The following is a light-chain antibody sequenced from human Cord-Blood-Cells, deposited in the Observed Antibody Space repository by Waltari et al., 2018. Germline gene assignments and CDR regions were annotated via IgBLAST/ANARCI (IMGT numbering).Light chain of an antibody. J-gene: IGKJ4*01. CDR1: QSNSSY. V-gene: IGKV1-39*01. Sequence: DIQMTQSPSSLSASVEDRVTITCRASQSNSSYLNWYQQKPGKAPKLLIYAASSLQSGVPSRFSGSGSGTDFTLTISSLQPEDFATYYCQQSYSTPLTFGGGTKVEIK. CDR3: QQSYSTPLT. CDR2: AAS.